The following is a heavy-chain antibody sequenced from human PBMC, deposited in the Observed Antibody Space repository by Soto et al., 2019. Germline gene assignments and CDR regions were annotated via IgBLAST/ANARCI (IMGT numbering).Heavy chain of an antibody. CDR3: ATPRYCTNGVCYAFDY. V-gene: IGHV1-24*01. J-gene: IGHJ4*02. Sequence: ASVKVSCKVSGYTLTELSMHWVRQAPGKGLEWMGGFDPEDGETIYAQKFQGRVTMTEDTSTDTAYMELSSLRSEDTAVYYCATPRYCTNGVCYAFDYWGQGTLVTVSS. D-gene: IGHD2-8*01. CDR1: GYTLTELS. CDR2: FDPEDGET.